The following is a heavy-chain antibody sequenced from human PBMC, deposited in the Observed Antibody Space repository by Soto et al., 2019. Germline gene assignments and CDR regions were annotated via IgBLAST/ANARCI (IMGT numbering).Heavy chain of an antibody. V-gene: IGHV3-23*01. J-gene: IGHJ4*02. D-gene: IGHD2-15*01. CDR2: ISGSGGST. CDR1: GFTFSSYA. Sequence: EVQLLESGGGLVQPGGSLRLSCAASGFTFSSYAMSWVRQAPGKGLEWVSAISGSGGSTYYADSVKGRFTISRDNSKNTRYLQMNSLRAEDTAVYYCASLMWYEPGRYWGQGTLVTVSS. CDR3: ASLMWYEPGRY.